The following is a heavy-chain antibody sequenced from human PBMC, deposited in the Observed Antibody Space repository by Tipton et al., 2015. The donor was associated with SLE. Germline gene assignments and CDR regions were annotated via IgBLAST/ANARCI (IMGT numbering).Heavy chain of an antibody. CDR2: INHSGST. J-gene: IGHJ3*02. Sequence: TLSLTCAVYGGSFSGYYWGWIRQPPGKGLEWIGEINHSGSTNYNPSLKSRVTISVDTSKNQFSLKLSSVTAADTAVYYCAADKGDAFDIWGQGTMVTVSS. CDR1: GGSFSGYY. D-gene: IGHD3-9*01. CDR3: AADKGDAFDI. V-gene: IGHV4-34*01.